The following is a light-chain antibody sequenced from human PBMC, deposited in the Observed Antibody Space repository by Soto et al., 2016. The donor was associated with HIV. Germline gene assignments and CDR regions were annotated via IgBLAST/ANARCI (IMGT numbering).Light chain of an antibody. V-gene: IGLV3-21*02. J-gene: IGLJ3*02. Sequence: SYVVTQPPSVSVAPGQTARITCGGINIGSKSVHWYQQKPGQAPVLVTYDDRDRPSGIPERFSGSNSGSTATLTINRVEAEDEADFYCQVWDSHNDPWVFGGGTKLTVL. CDR3: QVWDSHNDPWV. CDR2: DDR. CDR1: NIGSKS.